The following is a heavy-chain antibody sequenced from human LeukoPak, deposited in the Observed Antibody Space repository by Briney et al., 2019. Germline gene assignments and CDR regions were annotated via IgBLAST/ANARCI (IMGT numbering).Heavy chain of an antibody. CDR2: IFPILGIA. CDR3: ESLNYGGNSGG. Sequence: SVKVSCKASRGTFSSYAISWVRQAPGQGREWMGRIFPILGIANYAQKFQGRVTITTDKSTSTVYMELSSVRSEDAAVYYCESLNYGGNSGGWGQGTLVTVSS. J-gene: IGHJ4*02. V-gene: IGHV1-69*04. CDR1: RGTFSSYA. D-gene: IGHD4-23*01.